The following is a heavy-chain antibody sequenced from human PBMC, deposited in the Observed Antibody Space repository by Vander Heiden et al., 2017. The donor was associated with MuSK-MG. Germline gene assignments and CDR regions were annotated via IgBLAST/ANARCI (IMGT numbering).Heavy chain of an antibody. V-gene: IGHV1-3*01. CDR1: GSTFTSYA. D-gene: IGHD3-10*01. CDR2: INAGNGNT. J-gene: IGHJ4*02. Sequence: QVQLVQSGAEVKKPGASVKVSCKAPGSTFTSYAMHWVRQAPGQRLEGMGWINAGNGNTKYSQKFQGRVTITRDTSASTADMELSSMRSEETAVYYCARVLLGCGDRVPSFDYWGQGTMVTVYS. CDR3: ARVLLGCGDRVPSFDY.